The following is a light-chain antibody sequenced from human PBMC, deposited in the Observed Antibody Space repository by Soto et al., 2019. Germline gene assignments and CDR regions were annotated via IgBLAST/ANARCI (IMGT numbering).Light chain of an antibody. CDR2: GAS. CDR3: QQYGSSLFT. CDR1: QSVSSSY. Sequence: EIVLTQSPGTLSLSPGERATLSCRASQSVSSSYVAWYQQKPGQAPRLLIYGASSRATGIPDRFSGSASGTDFTLTISRLEPEDFAVYYCQQYGSSLFTFGQGTRLEIK. V-gene: IGKV3-20*01. J-gene: IGKJ5*01.